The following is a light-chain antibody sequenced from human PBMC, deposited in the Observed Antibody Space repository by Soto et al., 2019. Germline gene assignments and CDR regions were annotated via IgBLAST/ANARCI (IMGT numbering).Light chain of an antibody. Sequence: IVMTQSPATLSVSPGEGATLSCRASQSVSSNLAWYQQKPGQAPRLLIYGASTRATDIPARFSGSGSGTEFTLTISSLQSEDFAVYYCQQYSNWPLTFGGGTKVDIK. J-gene: IGKJ4*01. CDR3: QQYSNWPLT. V-gene: IGKV3-15*01. CDR2: GAS. CDR1: QSVSSN.